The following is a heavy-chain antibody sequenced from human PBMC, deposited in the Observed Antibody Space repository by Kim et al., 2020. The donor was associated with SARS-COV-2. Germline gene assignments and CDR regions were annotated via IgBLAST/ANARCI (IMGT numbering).Heavy chain of an antibody. CDR1: RFSFSDYY. V-gene: IGHV3-11*03. J-gene: IGHJ4*02. D-gene: IGHD1-7*01. CDR3: ATFSRELRD. Sequence: GGSLRLSCAASRFSFSDYYMSWIRQAPGKGLEWVSFISSSSSYAKYADSVEGRFTISRDNAKNSLYLQMNSLRAEDTAVYYCATFSRELRDWGQGILVTVSS. CDR2: ISSSSSYA.